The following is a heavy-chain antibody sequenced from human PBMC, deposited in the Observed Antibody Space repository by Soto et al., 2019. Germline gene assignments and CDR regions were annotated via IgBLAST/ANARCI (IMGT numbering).Heavy chain of an antibody. Sequence: PGESLKISCKGSGYSFTSYWISWVHQMPGKGLEWMGRIDPSDSYTNYSPSFQGHVTISADKSISTAYLQWSSLKASDTAMYYCASLDYGEYYYYGMDVWGQGTTVTVSS. V-gene: IGHV5-10-1*01. D-gene: IGHD4-17*01. CDR2: IDPSDSYT. CDR3: ASLDYGEYYYYGMDV. J-gene: IGHJ6*02. CDR1: GYSFTSYW.